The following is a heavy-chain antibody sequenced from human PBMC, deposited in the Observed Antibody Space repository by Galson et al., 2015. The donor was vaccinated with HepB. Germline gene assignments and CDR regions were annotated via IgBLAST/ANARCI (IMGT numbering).Heavy chain of an antibody. V-gene: IGHV1-69*13. Sequence: SVKVSCKASGGTFSSYAISWVRQAPGQGLEWMGGIIPIFGTANYAQKFQGRVTITADESTSTAYMELSSLRSEDTAVYYCAREHVEMATTLTYFDYWGQGTLVTVSS. D-gene: IGHD5-24*01. J-gene: IGHJ4*02. CDR2: IIPIFGTA. CDR1: GGTFSSYA. CDR3: AREHVEMATTLTYFDY.